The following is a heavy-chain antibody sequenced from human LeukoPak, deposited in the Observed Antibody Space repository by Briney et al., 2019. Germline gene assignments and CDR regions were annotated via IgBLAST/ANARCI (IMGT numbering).Heavy chain of an antibody. V-gene: IGHV3-33*01. CDR1: GFNLRTYG. CDR2: SWYDGSTK. Sequence: GALRLSCAASGFNLRTYGMHWVRQAPGKGLEWVALSWYDGSTKYYADSVKGRFSISRDNSKNTVYLQMDGLRAEDTAVYYCARDTTLVTLYHFDSWGQGTLVTVSS. CDR3: ARDTTLVTLYHFDS. D-gene: IGHD2-21*02. J-gene: IGHJ4*02.